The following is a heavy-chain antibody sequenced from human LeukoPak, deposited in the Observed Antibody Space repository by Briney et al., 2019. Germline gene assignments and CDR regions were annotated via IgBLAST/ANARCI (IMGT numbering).Heavy chain of an antibody. J-gene: IGHJ4*02. CDR3: ARGRGTFGLYFFDY. V-gene: IGHV3-21*01. CDR1: GFIFSTYA. CDR2: ISPSSDYI. D-gene: IGHD3-16*01. Sequence: GGSLRLSCAASGFIFSTYAMDWVRQAPGKGLEWGSSISPSSDYIHYADSVRGRFTISRDNAKNSLYLQMHSLSAEDTAVYYCARGRGTFGLYFFDYWGQGTLVTVSS.